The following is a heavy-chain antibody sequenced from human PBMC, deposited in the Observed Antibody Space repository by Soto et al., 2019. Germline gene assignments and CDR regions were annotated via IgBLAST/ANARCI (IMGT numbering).Heavy chain of an antibody. D-gene: IGHD1-26*01. J-gene: IGHJ4*02. V-gene: IGHV4-4*07. CDR1: GGSISSYY. CDR2: IHTSGST. Sequence: PSETLSLTCTVSGGSISSYYWTWIRQPAGKGLEWVGRIHTSGSTNYNPSLRSRVTMSVDTSKKHFSLKLTSLTAADTAVYYGASDNSADGRNFDYWGLGTLV. CDR3: ASDNSADGRNFDY.